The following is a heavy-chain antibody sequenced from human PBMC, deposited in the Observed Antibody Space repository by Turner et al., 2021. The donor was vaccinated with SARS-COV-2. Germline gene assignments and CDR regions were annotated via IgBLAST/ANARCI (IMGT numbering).Heavy chain of an antibody. J-gene: IGHJ5*02. CDR3: AGEGYGEPGALDP. V-gene: IGHV1-2*02. CDR2: INPNSGGT. CDR1: GYTFTGYY. D-gene: IGHD4-17*01. Sequence: QVQLVQSGAEVKKPGASVKVSCKASGYTFTGYYMHWVRQAPGQGLEWMGWINPNSGGTNYAQKFQGRVTMTRDTYVSTAYMELGRLRSDDRAVYYCAGEGYGEPGALDPWGQGTLVTVSS.